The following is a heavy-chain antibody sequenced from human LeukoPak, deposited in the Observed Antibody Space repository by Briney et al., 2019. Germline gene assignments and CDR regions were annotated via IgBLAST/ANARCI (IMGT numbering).Heavy chain of an antibody. CDR1: GFTFSSYA. CDR3: AKDRETSSTSPNWFDP. D-gene: IGHD2-2*01. Sequence: GGSLRLSCAASGFTFSSYAMSWVRQAPGKGLKWVSGISSSGGSTYYGDSGKGRFTISRDNSKNTLYLQMNSLRAEDTAVYYCAKDRETSSTSPNWFDPWGQGTLVTVSS. J-gene: IGHJ5*02. V-gene: IGHV3-23*01. CDR2: ISSSGGST.